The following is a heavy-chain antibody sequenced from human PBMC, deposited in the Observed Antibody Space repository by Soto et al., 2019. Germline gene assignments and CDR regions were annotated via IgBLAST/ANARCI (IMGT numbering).Heavy chain of an antibody. CDR3: AREATELYSYGMDV. D-gene: IGHD1-26*01. CDR2: IYYSGST. Sequence: SETLSLTCTVSGGSISSYYWSWIRQPPGKGLEWIGYIYYSGSTNYNTSLKSRVTISVDTSKNQFSLKLSSVTAADSAVYYGAREATELYSYGMDVWGQGTTVTVSS. V-gene: IGHV4-59*01. CDR1: GGSISSYY. J-gene: IGHJ6*02.